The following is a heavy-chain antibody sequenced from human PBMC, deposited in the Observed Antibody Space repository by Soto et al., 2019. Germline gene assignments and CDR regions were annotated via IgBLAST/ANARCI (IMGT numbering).Heavy chain of an antibody. J-gene: IGHJ5*02. Sequence: KASETLSLTCTVSGGSISSYYWSWIRQPAGKGLEWIGRIYTSGSTNYNPSLKSRVTMSVDTSKNQFSLKLSSVTAADTAVYYCARDSPSGDYDVSFDPWGQGTLVTVSS. V-gene: IGHV4-4*07. CDR3: ARDSPSGDYDVSFDP. CDR1: GGSISSYY. D-gene: IGHD4-17*01. CDR2: IYTSGST.